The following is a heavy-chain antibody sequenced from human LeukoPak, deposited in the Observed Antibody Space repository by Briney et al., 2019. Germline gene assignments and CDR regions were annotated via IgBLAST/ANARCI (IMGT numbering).Heavy chain of an antibody. CDR3: ATLDSTKSVF. D-gene: IGHD2-2*01. CDR1: EFRFGRDW. J-gene: IGHJ1*01. CDR2: IKQDGSEE. V-gene: IGHV3-7*01. Sequence: GGSLRLSCVASEFRFGRDWISWVRQAPGKGLEWVACIKQDGSEEYYVGSVRGRFTVSVDNGKNSLYLQMNSLRAEDTARYYCATLDSTKSVFWGRGNAVTVSS.